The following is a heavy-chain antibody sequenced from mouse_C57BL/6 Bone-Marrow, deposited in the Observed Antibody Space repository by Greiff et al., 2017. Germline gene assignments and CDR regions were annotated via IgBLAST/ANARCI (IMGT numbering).Heavy chain of an antibody. J-gene: IGHJ1*03. V-gene: IGHV3-6*01. CDR2: LSYDGSN. D-gene: IGHD6-2*01. CDR3: GRDSLLYFDV. CDR1: GYSITSGYY. Sequence: DVQLQEPGPGLVKPSQSLSFTCSVTGYSITSGYYWNWIRQFPGNKLEWMGSLSYDGSNNYNPSLKNRISITRDTSKNQFFLKLNSVTTECTATYYEGRDSLLYFDVWGTGTTVTGSS.